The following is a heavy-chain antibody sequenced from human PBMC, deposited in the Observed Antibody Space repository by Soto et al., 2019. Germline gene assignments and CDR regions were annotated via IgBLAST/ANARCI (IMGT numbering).Heavy chain of an antibody. CDR1: GFTFSSYS. CDR2: ISSSSSYI. J-gene: IGHJ3*02. Sequence: GGSLRLSCAASGFTFSSYSMNWVRQAPGKGLEWVSSISSSSSYIYYADSVKGRFTISRDNAKNSLYLQMNSLRAEDTAVYYCARGEYYDSSELRGVAFDIWGQGTMVTVSS. V-gene: IGHV3-21*01. CDR3: ARGEYYDSSELRGVAFDI. D-gene: IGHD3-22*01.